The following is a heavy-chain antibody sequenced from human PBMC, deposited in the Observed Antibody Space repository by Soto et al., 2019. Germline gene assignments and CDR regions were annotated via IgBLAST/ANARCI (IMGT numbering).Heavy chain of an antibody. CDR3: ASLDSWFGESEAPY. CDR1: GGSISSSSYY. J-gene: IGHJ4*02. V-gene: IGHV4-39*01. Sequence: QLQLQESGPGLVKPSETLSLTCTVSGGSISSSSYYWGWIRQPPGKGLEWIGSIYYSGSTYYNLSLKSRVTISVDTSKNQFSLKLSSVTAADTAVYYCASLDSWFGESEAPYWGQGTLVTVSS. CDR2: IYYSGST. D-gene: IGHD3-10*01.